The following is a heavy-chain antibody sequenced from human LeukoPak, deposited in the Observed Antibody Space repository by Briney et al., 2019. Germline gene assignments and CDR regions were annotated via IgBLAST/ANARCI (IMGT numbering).Heavy chain of an antibody. CDR3: ARGGRSAFDV. CDR1: GGSISSDHW. V-gene: IGHV4-4*02. Sequence: SETLPLTCAGSGGSISSDHWWSWVRQPPGKSLEWIGEIFHIGVTNYKPSLKSRVSMSVDKSRHQFSLNLRSMTAADTAVYFCARGGRSAFDVWGPGTKVIVSS. CDR2: IFHIGVT. J-gene: IGHJ3*01.